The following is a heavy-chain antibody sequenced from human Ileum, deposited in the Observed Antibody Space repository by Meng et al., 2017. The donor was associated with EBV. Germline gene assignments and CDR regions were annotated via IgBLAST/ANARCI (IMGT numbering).Heavy chain of an antibody. CDR1: GGPINSSGSY. D-gene: IGHD6-13*01. CDR3: ARPIAAAGWFDP. Sequence: QRQLHEAAPGLLNPSETLSLTCTGSGGPINSSGSYWGWIRQPPGKGLEWIGSIYYSGRTYYNPSLKSRVTISVDTSKNQFSLKLSSVTAADTAVYYCARPIAAAGWFDPWGQGTLVTVSS. CDR2: IYYSGRT. J-gene: IGHJ5*02. V-gene: IGHV4-39*01.